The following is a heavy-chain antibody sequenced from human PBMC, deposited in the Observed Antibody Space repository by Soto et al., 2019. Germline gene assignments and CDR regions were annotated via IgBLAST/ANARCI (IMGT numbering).Heavy chain of an antibody. J-gene: IGHJ3*02. CDR3: ARLLTEGVTYRQDAWDI. CDR2: ISTYNGKT. D-gene: IGHD3-9*01. Sequence: QVQLVQSGGEVKKPGASVKVSCKASGYTFTSHGFSWVRQAPGQGLAWMGWISTYNGKTDYAEKFQGRVTMTADTPKNTGYMELKSLSSDDTAVDYCARLLTEGVTYRQDAWDIWGQGTKVTVSS. CDR1: GYTFTSHG. V-gene: IGHV1-18*01.